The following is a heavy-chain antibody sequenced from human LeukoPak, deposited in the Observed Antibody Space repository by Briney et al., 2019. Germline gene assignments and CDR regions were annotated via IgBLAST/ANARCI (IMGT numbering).Heavy chain of an antibody. V-gene: IGHV1-46*01. D-gene: IGHD4-17*01. J-gene: IGHJ5*02. CDR1: GYTFTNFY. Sequence: ASVKVSCKASGYTFTNFYMHWVRQAPGQGLEWMGVINASGGSTSYAQKFQGRVTMTRDTSTSTVYMELSSLRSEDTAVYYCARDDNGDNWFDPWGQGTLVTVSS. CDR2: INASGGST. CDR3: ARDDNGDNWFDP.